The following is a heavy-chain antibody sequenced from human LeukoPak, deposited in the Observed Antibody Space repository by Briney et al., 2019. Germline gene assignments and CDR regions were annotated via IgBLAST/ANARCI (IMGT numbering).Heavy chain of an antibody. CDR2: IKQDGAEQ. CDR1: GFTFSNYW. CDR3: ARLAPDGYNILGMDV. J-gene: IGHJ6*02. V-gene: IGHV3-7*01. D-gene: IGHD5-24*01. Sequence: PGGSLRLSCAASGFTFSNYWMSWVRQAPGKWLEWVANIKQDGAEQYYVYSVRGRLTIARGNAKNSLYLQMNSLRAEDTGVYYCARLAPDGYNILGMDVWGQGTTVTVSS.